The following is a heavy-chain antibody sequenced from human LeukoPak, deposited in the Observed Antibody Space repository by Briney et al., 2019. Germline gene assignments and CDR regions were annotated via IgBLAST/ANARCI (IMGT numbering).Heavy chain of an antibody. D-gene: IGHD1-1*01. CDR1: GFTFSTYS. Sequence: GGSLRLSCAASGFTFSTYSMNWVRQAPGKGLEWLSYISSSTTTIFYADSVKGRFTISRDNAKNSLYLQMNSLTDEDTAIYYCARDSPDVGYHFDSWGQGTLVTVSS. CDR2: ISSSTTTI. V-gene: IGHV3-48*02. J-gene: IGHJ4*02. CDR3: ARDSPDVGYHFDS.